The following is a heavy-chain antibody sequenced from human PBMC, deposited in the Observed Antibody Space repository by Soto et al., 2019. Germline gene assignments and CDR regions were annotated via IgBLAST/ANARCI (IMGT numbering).Heavy chain of an antibody. CDR1: GFTCSSYA. D-gene: IGHD6-13*01. CDR3: ARRGPGTYFDY. Sequence: EVQLLESGGGLVQPGGSLRLSCAAAGFTCSSYAMRRVRQAPGKGLEWVSAVSGSGGSTYYADSVKGRFTISRDNSKNTLYLQMNSLRAEDTAVYYCARRGPGTYFDYWGQGTLVTVSS. V-gene: IGHV3-23*01. J-gene: IGHJ4*02. CDR2: VSGSGGST.